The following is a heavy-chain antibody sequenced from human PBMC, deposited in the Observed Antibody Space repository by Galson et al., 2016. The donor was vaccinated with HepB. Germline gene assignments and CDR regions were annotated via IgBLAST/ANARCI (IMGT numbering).Heavy chain of an antibody. Sequence: SLRLSCAASGFTFSSSAMTWVRQAPGKGLEWVSTISGGGDSTYYADSVKGRFKISRDNSQNTLYVQMNSLRVEETAVYYCARDLAGSGWLHWGQGTLVTVSS. D-gene: IGHD6-19*01. J-gene: IGHJ4*02. CDR3: ARDLAGSGWLH. CDR2: ISGGGDST. CDR1: GFTFSSSA. V-gene: IGHV3-23*01.